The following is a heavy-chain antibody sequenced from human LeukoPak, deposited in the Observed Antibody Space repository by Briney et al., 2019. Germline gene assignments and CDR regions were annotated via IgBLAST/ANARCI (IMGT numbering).Heavy chain of an antibody. CDR1: GFSFGSYE. D-gene: IGHD2-15*01. CDR2: ISYDGSNK. Sequence: GGSLRLSCAASGFSFGSYEMNWVRQAPGKGLEWVAVISYDGSNKYYADSVKGRFTISRDNSKNTLYLQMNSLRAEDTAVYYCAKLVVAATNNAFDIWGQGTMVTVSS. V-gene: IGHV3-30*18. CDR3: AKLVVAATNNAFDI. J-gene: IGHJ3*02.